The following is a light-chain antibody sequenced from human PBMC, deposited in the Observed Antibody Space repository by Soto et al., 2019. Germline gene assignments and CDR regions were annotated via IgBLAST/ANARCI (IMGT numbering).Light chain of an antibody. Sequence: SYVLTQPPSVSVAPGKTASVACGGSNIGSKSVHWYQKKSGQAPVLVMYYDSDRPSGIPERFSGSNSGNTATLTISRVEAGDEADYYCQVWDICSGHVVFGGGTKLTVL. J-gene: IGLJ3*02. CDR1: NIGSKS. V-gene: IGLV3-21*01. CDR3: QVWDICSGHVV. CDR2: YDS.